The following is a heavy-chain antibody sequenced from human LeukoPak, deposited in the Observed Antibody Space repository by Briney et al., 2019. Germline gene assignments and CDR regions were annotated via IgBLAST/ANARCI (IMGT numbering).Heavy chain of an antibody. J-gene: IGHJ4*02. Sequence: GGSRRLSVAASEFTFSSYWLSWVRQSPGKGLEGVANIKQEGREKYYVDSVKGRFTISRDNAKHSLYLQMNRLRAQDTAVYYCARDGRTTVTKGTPTAHYYWRQGTLVPVPS. CDR1: EFTFSSYW. CDR2: IKQEGREK. D-gene: IGHD4-17*01. CDR3: ARDGRTTVTKGTPTAHYY. V-gene: IGHV3-7*01.